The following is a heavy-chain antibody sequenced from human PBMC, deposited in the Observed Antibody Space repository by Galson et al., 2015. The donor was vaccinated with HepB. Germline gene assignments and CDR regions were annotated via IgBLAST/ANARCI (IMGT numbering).Heavy chain of an antibody. CDR1: GFPYSTSN. J-gene: IGHJ3*02. D-gene: IGHD2-21*01. CDR2: IDSTSRAI. CDR3: ARDVPILGGAFDI. V-gene: IGHV3-48*01. Sequence: SLRLSCAASGFPYSTSNMVWFRQAAGKGLEWLSYIDSTSRAIYYADSVKGGFTVSRDNGQNSLSLQMNSLRVGDTAVYYCARDVPILGGAFDIWGQGTIVSVSA.